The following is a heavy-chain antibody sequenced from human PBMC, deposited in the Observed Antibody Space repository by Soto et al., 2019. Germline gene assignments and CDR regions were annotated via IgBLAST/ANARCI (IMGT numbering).Heavy chain of an antibody. CDR2: ISRSGNTI. J-gene: IGHJ6*02. V-gene: IGHV3-48*01. CDR1: GVAFNTYS. CDR3: ARTYYYDSGSQPWDYYYGMDV. D-gene: IGHD3-10*01. Sequence: EVQLVESGGGLVQPGGSLRLSCAASGVAFNTYSINWVRQAPGKGLEWVSYISRSGNTIYYADSVKGRFTISRDNAKNSLFLHMNSLSADDTAVYYCARTYYYDSGSQPWDYYYGMDVWGQGNTVTVSS.